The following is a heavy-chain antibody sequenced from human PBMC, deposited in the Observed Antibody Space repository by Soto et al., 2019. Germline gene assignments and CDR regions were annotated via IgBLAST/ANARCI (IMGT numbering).Heavy chain of an antibody. J-gene: IGHJ6*02. CDR3: ARESSGITGTTSRPYYYNGLDV. CDR1: GFTFSSYS. Sequence: PGGFLRLSCAASGFTFSSYSMNWVRQAPGKGLEWVASISSSSNYIYYADSVKGRFTISRDNAKNSLSLQMNSLRAEDTAVYYCARESSGITGTTSRPYYYNGLDVWGQGTTVTVSS. D-gene: IGHD1-7*01. V-gene: IGHV3-21*01. CDR2: ISSSSNYI.